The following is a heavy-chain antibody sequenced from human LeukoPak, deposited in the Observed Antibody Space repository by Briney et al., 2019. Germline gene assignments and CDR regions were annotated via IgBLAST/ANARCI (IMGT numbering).Heavy chain of an antibody. Sequence: GGSLRLSCAASRFTFSSYWMSWVRQAPGKGLEWVANIKQDGSEKYYVDSVRGRFTISRDNAKNSLYLQMNSLRAEDTAVYYCARDRRVYGSGSSFDYWGQGTLVTV. D-gene: IGHD3-10*01. J-gene: IGHJ4*02. CDR3: ARDRRVYGSGSSFDY. CDR2: IKQDGSEK. CDR1: RFTFSSYW. V-gene: IGHV3-7*01.